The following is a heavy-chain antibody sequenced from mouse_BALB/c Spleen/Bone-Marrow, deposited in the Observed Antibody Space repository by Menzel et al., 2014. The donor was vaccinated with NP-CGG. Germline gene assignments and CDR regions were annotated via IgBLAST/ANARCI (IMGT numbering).Heavy chain of an antibody. CDR2: ILPGSGST. CDR1: GYTFSSYW. Sequence: VQGVESGAELMKPGASVKISCKATGYTFSSYWIEWVKQRPGHGLEWIGEILPGSGSTNYNEKFKGKATFTADTSSNTACMQLSSLTSEDSAVYYCARWGSFAYWGQGTLVTVSA. D-gene: IGHD1-1*01. J-gene: IGHJ3*01. V-gene: IGHV1-9*01. CDR3: ARWGSFAY.